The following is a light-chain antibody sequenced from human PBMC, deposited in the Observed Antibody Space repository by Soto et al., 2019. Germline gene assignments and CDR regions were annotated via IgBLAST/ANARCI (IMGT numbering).Light chain of an antibody. Sequence: DIQMTQSPSSLSASIGDGVTITCRASQSINSYLNWYQQKLGKAPKLLISAASNLQSGVPSRFSGSGSGTDFTLTISSLQPEDFATYYCQQSFSTRLITFGQGTRLEIK. V-gene: IGKV1-39*01. J-gene: IGKJ5*01. CDR3: QQSFSTRLIT. CDR1: QSINSY. CDR2: AAS.